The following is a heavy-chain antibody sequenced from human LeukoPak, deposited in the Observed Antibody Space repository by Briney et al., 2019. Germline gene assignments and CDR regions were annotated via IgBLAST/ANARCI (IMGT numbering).Heavy chain of an antibody. V-gene: IGHV3-43*02. Sequence: PGGSLRLSCAASGFTFSSYGLNWVRQAPGEGLEWVSLISGDGGSTYYADSVKGRFTISRDNSKNSLYLQMNSLRTEDTALYYCAGFDYYDSSGHPGAAFDIWGQGTMVTVSS. J-gene: IGHJ3*02. CDR2: ISGDGGST. CDR3: AGFDYYDSSGHPGAAFDI. CDR1: GFTFSSYG. D-gene: IGHD3-22*01.